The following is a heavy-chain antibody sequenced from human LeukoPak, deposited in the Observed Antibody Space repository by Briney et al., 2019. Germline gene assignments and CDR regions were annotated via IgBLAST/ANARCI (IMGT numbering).Heavy chain of an antibody. D-gene: IGHD3-3*01. CDR2: ISSSSSTI. CDR1: GFTFSSYS. V-gene: IGHV3-48*01. CDR3: ARDGWSTIFGVVITFGY. J-gene: IGHJ4*02. Sequence: GGSLRLSCAASGFTFSSYSMNWVRQAPGKGLEWVSYISSSSSTIYYADSVKGRFTISRDNAKNSLYLQMNSLRAEDTAVYYCARDGWSTIFGVVITFGYWGQGTLVTVSS.